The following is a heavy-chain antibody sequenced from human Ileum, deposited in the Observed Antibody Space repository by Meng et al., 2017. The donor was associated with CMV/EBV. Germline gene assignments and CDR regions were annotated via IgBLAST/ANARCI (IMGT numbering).Heavy chain of an antibody. D-gene: IGHD4/OR15-4a*01. Sequence: SETLSLTCAASGDSLSGKILWSWVRSPPGRGLEWIGEVHHSGSTNYKTSLESRVTISIDKSSNEFSLKLSTETAADTAVYYCVTGGFMVATTYHYGLDVWGQGTTVTVSS. CDR2: VHHSGST. J-gene: IGHJ6*01. V-gene: IGHV4-4*02. CDR1: GDSLSGKIL. CDR3: VTGGFMVATTYHYGLDV.